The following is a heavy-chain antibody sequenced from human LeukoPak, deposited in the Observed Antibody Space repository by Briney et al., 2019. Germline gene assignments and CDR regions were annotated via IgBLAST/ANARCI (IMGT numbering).Heavy chain of an antibody. CDR2: ISSSSSYI. D-gene: IGHD6-19*01. CDR1: GFAFSGYS. J-gene: IGHJ4*02. Sequence: GGSLILSCSVSGFAFSGYSMNSVPQAPGKGLEWVSSISSSSSYIYYADSVKGRFTISGDNAKISLYLQMNSLRAEDTSVYYCARVADDYFDYWGQGTLVTVSS. CDR3: ARVADDYFDY. V-gene: IGHV3-21*01.